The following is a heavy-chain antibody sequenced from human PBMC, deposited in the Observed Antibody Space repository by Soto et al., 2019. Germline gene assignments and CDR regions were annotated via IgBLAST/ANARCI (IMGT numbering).Heavy chain of an antibody. D-gene: IGHD1-26*01. CDR1: GFTFSSYG. CDR2: IWYDGSNK. CDR3: ARDTPDTYSGSYSLYYYYGMDV. V-gene: IGHV3-33*01. J-gene: IGHJ6*02. Sequence: GGSLRRSCAASGFTFSSYGMHWVRQAPGKGLEWVAVIWYDGSNKYYADSVKGRFTISRDNSKNTLYLQMNSLRAEDTAVYYCARDTPDTYSGSYSLYYYYGMDVWGQGTTVTVSS.